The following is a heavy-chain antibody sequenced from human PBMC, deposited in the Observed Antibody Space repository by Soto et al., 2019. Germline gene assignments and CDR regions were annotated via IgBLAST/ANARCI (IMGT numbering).Heavy chain of an antibody. V-gene: IGHV3-7*01. CDR2: IKQDGSAK. D-gene: IGHD3-10*01. CDR1: GFTFSSYW. CDR3: ARDGSYGSGSYYFDY. J-gene: IGHJ4*02. Sequence: GGSLRLSCAASGFTFSSYWMSWVRQAPGKGLEWVANIKQDGSAKYYVDSVKGRFTISRDNAKNSLYLQMNSLRAEDTAVYYCARDGSYGSGSYYFDYWGQGTLVTVSS.